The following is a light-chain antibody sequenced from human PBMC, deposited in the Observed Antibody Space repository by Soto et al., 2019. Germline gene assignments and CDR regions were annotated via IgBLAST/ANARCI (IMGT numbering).Light chain of an antibody. Sequence: DIQMTQSPSSLSASVGDRVTITCRASQGISTYLAWYQQKPGKVPKLLIYAASTLQSGVPSRFSGSGSGTDFTLTISSLQPEDVATYYCQKYNIAPLTFGGGTKVDIK. CDR2: AAS. CDR1: QGISTY. CDR3: QKYNIAPLT. V-gene: IGKV1-27*01. J-gene: IGKJ4*01.